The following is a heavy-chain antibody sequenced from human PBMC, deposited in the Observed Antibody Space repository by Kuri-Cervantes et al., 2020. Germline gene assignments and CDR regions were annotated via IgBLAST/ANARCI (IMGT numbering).Heavy chain of an antibody. CDR1: GGSISSYY. Sequence: GSLRLSCTVSGGSISSYYWSWIRQPPGKGLEWIGYIYYSGSTNYNPSLKSRVTISVDTPKNQFSLKLSSVTAADTAVYYCAGGEYYYDSSGVKWGQGTLVTVSS. CDR2: IYYSGST. CDR3: AGGEYYYDSSGVK. V-gene: IGHV4-59*01. J-gene: IGHJ4*02. D-gene: IGHD3-22*01.